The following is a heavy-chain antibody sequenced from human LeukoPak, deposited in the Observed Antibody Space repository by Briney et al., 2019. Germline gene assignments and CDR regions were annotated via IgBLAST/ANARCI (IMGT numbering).Heavy chain of an antibody. J-gene: IGHJ4*02. CDR3: ARISTYCYDSSAKCYFDY. CDR1: GGTFSSYS. V-gene: IGHV1-69*13. Sequence: ASVKVSCKASGGTFSSYSISWVRQPPGQGLEWMGGIIPIFGTANYAQKFQGRVTITADESTSTAYMELSSLRSEHPAVYYCARISTYCYDSSAKCYFDYWGQGTLVTVSS. CDR2: IIPIFGTA. D-gene: IGHD3-22*01.